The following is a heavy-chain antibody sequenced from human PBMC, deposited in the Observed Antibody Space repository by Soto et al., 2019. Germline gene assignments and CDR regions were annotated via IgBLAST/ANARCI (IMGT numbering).Heavy chain of an antibody. CDR3: ARNAPRPDYVDV. D-gene: IGHD3-16*01. J-gene: IGHJ6*02. CDR1: GYTFTSYG. Sequence: ASVKVSCKASGYTFTSYGISWVRQAPGQGLEWMGWISAYNGNTNYAQKLQGRVTMTTDTSTSTAYMELRSLRSDDTALYYCARNAPRPDYVDVWGQGTTVTVSS. CDR2: ISAYNGNT. V-gene: IGHV1-18*01.